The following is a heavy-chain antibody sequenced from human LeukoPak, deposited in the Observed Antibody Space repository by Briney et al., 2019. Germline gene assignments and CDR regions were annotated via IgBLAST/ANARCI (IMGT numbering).Heavy chain of an antibody. D-gene: IGHD6-13*01. Sequence: GGSLRLSCAASGFTFSSYAMHWVRQAPGKGLEWVAVISYDGSNKYYADSVKGRFTIPRDNSKNTLYLQMNSLRAEDTAVYYCARAGIAAGLFDYWGQGTLVTVSS. CDR3: ARAGIAAGLFDY. V-gene: IGHV3-30*04. CDR1: GFTFSSYA. J-gene: IGHJ4*02. CDR2: ISYDGSNK.